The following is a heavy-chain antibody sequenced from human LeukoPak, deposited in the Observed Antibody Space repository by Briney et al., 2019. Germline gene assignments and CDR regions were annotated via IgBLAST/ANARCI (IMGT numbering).Heavy chain of an antibody. V-gene: IGHV4-31*03. CDR3: ARAHFLLHYYDSSDDNWFDP. CDR1: SGSSSSGGYY. D-gene: IGHD3-22*01. CDR2: NYYSGSA. Sequence: PSQTLSLTCTVSSGSSSSGGYYWRWIRQHPGKSLEWIGYNYYSGSAYYNPSLKSRVTISVNTTKNQFFMKLSSVTAADTAVYYCARAHFLLHYYDSSDDNWFDPWGQGTLVTVSS. J-gene: IGHJ5*02.